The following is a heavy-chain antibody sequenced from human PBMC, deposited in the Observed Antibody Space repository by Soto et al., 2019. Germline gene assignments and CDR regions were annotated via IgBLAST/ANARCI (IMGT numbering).Heavy chain of an antibody. CDR2: IIPLFGTT. CDR3: AAELGFGKLSVV. Sequence: QVQVVQSGVEVRRPGSSVKVSCKASGDTFKNCVISWVRQAAGQGLEWMGGIIPLFGTTDFAQRFQGRLTITTDESTTPAYMELSRLRSEDTATYYCAAELGFGKLSVVWGQGTTVIVSS. CDR1: GDTFKNCV. J-gene: IGHJ6*02. D-gene: IGHD3-10*01. V-gene: IGHV1-69*01.